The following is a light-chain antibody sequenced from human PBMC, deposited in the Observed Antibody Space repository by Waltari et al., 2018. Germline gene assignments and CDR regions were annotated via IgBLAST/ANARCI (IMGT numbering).Light chain of an antibody. V-gene: IGLV2-23*01. Sequence: SALNHPASVSGSPVPSTTISCTGSSSDVGGYNLSSWYQQHPGKAPHHMIYEGSKRPSGVSNRFSGSKSGNTASLTISGLQAEDEADYYCCSYAGSSTLVFGGGTKLTVL. J-gene: IGLJ2*01. CDR2: EGS. CDR3: CSYAGSSTLV. CDR1: SSDVGGYNL.